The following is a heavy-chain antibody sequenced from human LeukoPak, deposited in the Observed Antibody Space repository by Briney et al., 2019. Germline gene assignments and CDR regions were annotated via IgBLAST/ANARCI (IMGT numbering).Heavy chain of an antibody. CDR2: IYYSGST. V-gene: IGHV4-59*08. CDR3: ACSIAVVGGFDP. J-gene: IGHJ5*02. D-gene: IGHD6-19*01. Sequence: KPSETVSLTCTVSGGSISSYYWSWIRQPPGKGLEWIGYIYYSGSTNYNPSLKSRVTISVDTSKNQFSLKLSSVTAADTAVYYCACSIAVVGGFDPWGQGTLVTVSS. CDR1: GGSISSYY.